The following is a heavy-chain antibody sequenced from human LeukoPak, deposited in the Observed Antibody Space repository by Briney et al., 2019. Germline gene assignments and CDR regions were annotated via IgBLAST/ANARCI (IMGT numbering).Heavy chain of an antibody. CDR2: ISYDGSNK. V-gene: IGHV3-30*18. D-gene: IGHD1-26*01. CDR3: AKLASGSYYRAWFDP. CDR1: GFTFSSYG. Sequence: GGSLRLSCAASGFTFSSYGMHWVRQAPGKGLEWVAVISYDGSNKYYGDSVKGRFTISRDNSKYTLSLQMNSLRAEDTAVYYCAKLASGSYYRAWFDPWGQGTLVTVSS. J-gene: IGHJ5*02.